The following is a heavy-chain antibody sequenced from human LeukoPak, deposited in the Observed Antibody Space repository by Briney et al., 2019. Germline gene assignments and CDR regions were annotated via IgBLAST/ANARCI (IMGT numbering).Heavy chain of an antibody. CDR1: GGSISSGDYY. V-gene: IGHV4-30-4*08. Sequence: SETLSLTCTVSGGSISSGDYYWSWIRQPPGKGLEWIGYIYYSGSTYYNPSLKSRVTISVDTSKNQFSLKLSSVTAADTAVYYCARRYYYGSGSPEYWGQGILVTVSS. CDR3: ARRYYYGSGSPEY. J-gene: IGHJ4*02. CDR2: IYYSGST. D-gene: IGHD3-10*01.